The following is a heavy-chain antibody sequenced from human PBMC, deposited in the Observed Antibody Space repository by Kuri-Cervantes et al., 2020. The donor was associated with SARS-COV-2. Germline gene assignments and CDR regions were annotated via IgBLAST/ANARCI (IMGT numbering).Heavy chain of an antibody. D-gene: IGHD1-26*01. CDR3: ATRPHDWERADYYMDV. Sequence: ASVKVSCKTSGYTFTSFGTTWVRQAPGQGLEWLGWISGYSGNTDYAHRVQDRVAITADESTSTAYMELSRLRSDDTAVYYCATRPHDWERADYYMDVWGKGTTVTVSS. CDR1: GYTFTSFG. V-gene: IGHV1-18*01. CDR2: ISGYSGNT. J-gene: IGHJ6*03.